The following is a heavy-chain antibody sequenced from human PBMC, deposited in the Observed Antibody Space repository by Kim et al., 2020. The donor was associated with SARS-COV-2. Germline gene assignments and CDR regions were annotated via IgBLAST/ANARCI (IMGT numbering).Heavy chain of an antibody. V-gene: IGHV3-48*03. CDR2: ISSSGSTI. CDR1: GFTFSSYE. J-gene: IGHJ6*02. CDR3: ARDGGYCSSTSCYLGGANYYGMDV. D-gene: IGHD2-2*01. Sequence: GGSLRLSCAASGFTFSSYEMNWVRQAPGKGLEWVSYISSSGSTIYYADSVKGRFTISRDNAKNSLYLQMNSLRAEDTAVYYCARDGGYCSSTSCYLGGANYYGMDVWGQGTTVTVSS.